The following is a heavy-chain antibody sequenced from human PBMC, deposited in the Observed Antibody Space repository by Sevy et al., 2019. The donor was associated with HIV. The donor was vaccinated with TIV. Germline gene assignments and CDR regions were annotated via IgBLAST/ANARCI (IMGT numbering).Heavy chain of an antibody. CDR2: IKKDGSEK. V-gene: IGHV3-7*01. J-gene: IGHJ1*01. Sequence: GGSLRLSCAASGFTFSSYWMSWVRQAPGKGLEWVANIKKDGSEKYYVDSVKGRFTISRNNAKNSLYLQMNSLRAEDTAVYYCARGPDYYDSVYAEYFQHWGQGTLVTVSS. CDR3: ARGPDYYDSVYAEYFQH. D-gene: IGHD3-22*01. CDR1: GFTFSSYW.